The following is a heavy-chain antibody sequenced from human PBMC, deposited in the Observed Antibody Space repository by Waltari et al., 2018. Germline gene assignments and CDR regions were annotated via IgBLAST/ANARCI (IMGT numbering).Heavy chain of an antibody. CDR1: GFPFSTYT. J-gene: IGHJ4*02. Sequence: QVQLVESEGGVVQPGRSLRLSCTASGFPFSTYTMHWVRQAPGKGLEWVAVISYDGSNKFCADSVKGRFTIARDSAKNTLFLQMNILRSEDTAVYYCARDGGVGYTYGRYYFDYWGQGTLVTVSS. D-gene: IGHD5-18*01. CDR2: ISYDGSNK. CDR3: ARDGGVGYTYGRYYFDY. V-gene: IGHV3-30*04.